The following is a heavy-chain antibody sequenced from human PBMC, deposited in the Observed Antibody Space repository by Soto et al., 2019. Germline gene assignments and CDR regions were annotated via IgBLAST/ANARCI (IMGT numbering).Heavy chain of an antibody. V-gene: IGHV4-4*02. CDR2: IYHSGST. Sequence: QVQLQESGPGLVKPSETLSLTCAVYGGSISSNKWWSWVRQPPGKGLEWIGEIYHSGSTNYNPSLKRRVTISLDKSKNQCSLKLTSVTAADSAVYYCAREDHIVVVPTSLGAMDVWGQGTTVTVSS. J-gene: IGHJ6*02. CDR3: AREDHIVVVPTSLGAMDV. CDR1: GGSISSNKW. D-gene: IGHD2-2*01.